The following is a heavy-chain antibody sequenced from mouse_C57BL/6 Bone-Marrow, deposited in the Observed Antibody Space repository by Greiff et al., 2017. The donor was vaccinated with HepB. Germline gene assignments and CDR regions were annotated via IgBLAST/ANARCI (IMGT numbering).Heavy chain of an antibody. Sequence: EVQLQQSGPELVKPGASVKIPCKASGYTFTDYNMDWVKQSHGKSLEWIGDINPNNGGTIYNQNFKGKATLTVDKSSSTAYMELRSLTSEDTAVYYGARGTSNYGNYGWYFDVWGTGTTVTVSS. D-gene: IGHD2-1*01. CDR1: GYTFTDYN. CDR2: INPNNGGT. J-gene: IGHJ1*03. CDR3: ARGTSNYGNYGWYFDV. V-gene: IGHV1-18*01.